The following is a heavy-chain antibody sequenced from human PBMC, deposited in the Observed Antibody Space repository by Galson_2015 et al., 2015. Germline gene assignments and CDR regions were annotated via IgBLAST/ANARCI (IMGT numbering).Heavy chain of an antibody. V-gene: IGHV5-51*01. D-gene: IGHD6-19*01. Sequence: QSGAEVKKPGESLKISCKGSGYSLTSYWIGWVRQMPGKGLEWMGIIYPGDSDTRYSPSFQGQVTISADKSISTAYLQWRSLKASDTAMYYCARQGAYNSGWFGVDYWGQGTLLTVSS. CDR1: GYSLTSYW. J-gene: IGHJ4*02. CDR2: IYPGDSDT. CDR3: ARQGAYNSGWFGVDY.